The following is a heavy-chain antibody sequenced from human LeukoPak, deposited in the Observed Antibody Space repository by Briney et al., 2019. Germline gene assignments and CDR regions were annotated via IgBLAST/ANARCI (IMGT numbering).Heavy chain of an antibody. CDR1: GFTFDDYA. V-gene: IGHV3-9*03. CDR2: ISWNSGSI. D-gene: IGHD3-22*01. CDR3: AKDMERSYYYDSSGYYGGFDY. J-gene: IGHJ4*02. Sequence: GRSLRLSCAASGFTFDDYAMHWVRQAPGKGLEWVSGISWNSGSIGYADSVKGRFTISRDNAKNSLYLQMNSLRAEDMALYYCAKDMERSYYYDSSGYYGGFDYWGRGTLVTVSS.